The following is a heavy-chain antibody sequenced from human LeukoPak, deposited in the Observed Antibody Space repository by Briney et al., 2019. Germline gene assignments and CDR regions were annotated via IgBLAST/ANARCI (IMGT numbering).Heavy chain of an antibody. D-gene: IGHD4-17*01. CDR3: ARPDYGVELDAFDI. CDR2: IYYSGST. Sequence: SETLSLTCTVSGGSISSYYWSWIRQPPGKGLEWIGYIYYSGSTNYNPSLKSRVTISVDTSKNQFSLKLSSVTAADTAVYYCARPDYGVELDAFDIWGQGTMVTVSS. V-gene: IGHV4-59*08. J-gene: IGHJ3*02. CDR1: GGSISSYY.